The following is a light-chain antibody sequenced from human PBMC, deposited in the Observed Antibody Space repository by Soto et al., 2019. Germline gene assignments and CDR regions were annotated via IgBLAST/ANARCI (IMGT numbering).Light chain of an antibody. CDR3: QQYNDWPKT. V-gene: IGKV3-15*01. CDR2: GAS. J-gene: IGKJ1*01. CDR1: QSISRN. Sequence: EKVLTQSPAPLSVSPGERATLSCRASQSISRNLAWYQQIPGQAPRLLIYGASTRATDIPARFSGSGSGTEFTLTISSLQSEDFAVYHCQQYNDWPKTFGHGAKVAIK.